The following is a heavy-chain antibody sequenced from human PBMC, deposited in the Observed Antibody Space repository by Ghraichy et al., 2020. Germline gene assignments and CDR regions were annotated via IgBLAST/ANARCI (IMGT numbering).Heavy chain of an antibody. D-gene: IGHD1-14*01. CDR1: GFTFNYHA. J-gene: IGHJ3*01. CDR3: AKDYVGTLSDAFDL. Sequence: GGSLRLSCAASGFTFNYHAMTWVRQAPGKGLEWVSGISGSGYTTYYAESVKGRFTISRDNSENTLYLQMNSLRAEDTATYYCAKDYVGTLSDAFDLWGQGTMVTVSS. V-gene: IGHV3-23*01. CDR2: ISGSGYTT.